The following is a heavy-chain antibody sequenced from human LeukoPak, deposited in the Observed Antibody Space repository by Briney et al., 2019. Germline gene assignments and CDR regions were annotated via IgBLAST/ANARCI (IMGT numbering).Heavy chain of an antibody. D-gene: IGHD3-22*01. CDR3: ARGRYYDSSGYDGDYFDY. Sequence: SETLSLTCTVSGGSISSYYWSWIRQPPGKGLEWIGYIYYSGTTNYNPSLKSRVTMSVDTSKNQFSLKLSSVTAADTAVYYCARGRYYDSSGYDGDYFDYWGQGTLVTVSS. V-gene: IGHV4-59*12. CDR2: IYYSGTT. J-gene: IGHJ4*02. CDR1: GGSISSYY.